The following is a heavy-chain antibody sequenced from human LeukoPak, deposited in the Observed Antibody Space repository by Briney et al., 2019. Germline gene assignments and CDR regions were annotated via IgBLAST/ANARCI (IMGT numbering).Heavy chain of an antibody. CDR1: GFTFSSYA. D-gene: IGHD5-18*01. Sequence: GGSLRLSCAASGFTFSSYAMHWVRQAPGKGLEWVAVISYDGSNKYYADSVKGRFTISRDNSKNTLYLQMNSLRAEDTAVYYCARDVGYSYGYLFVRRPHYMDVWGKGTTVTVSS. CDR2: ISYDGSNK. V-gene: IGHV3-30*01. J-gene: IGHJ6*03. CDR3: ARDVGYSYGYLFVRRPHYMDV.